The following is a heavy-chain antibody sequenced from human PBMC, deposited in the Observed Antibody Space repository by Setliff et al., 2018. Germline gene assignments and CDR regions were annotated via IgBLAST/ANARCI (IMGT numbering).Heavy chain of an antibody. CDR3: ARSPLGYCSGGSCYRKDYFDY. V-gene: IGHV3-7*01. D-gene: IGHD2-15*01. J-gene: IGHJ4*02. CDR1: RFTFSNYW. CDR2: RKEDGSEK. Sequence: GGSLRLSCAASRFTFSNYWMSWVRQAPGKGLEWVANRKEDGSEKYYVDSVKCKFTISRDNAKNSLDLQMNNLRDEDTAVYYGARSPLGYCSGGSCYRKDYFDYWGQGTLVTVSS.